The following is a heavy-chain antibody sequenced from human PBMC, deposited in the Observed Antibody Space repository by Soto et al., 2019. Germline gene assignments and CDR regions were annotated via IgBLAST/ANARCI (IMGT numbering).Heavy chain of an antibody. CDR3: ARDRYSSSWYRNGFDY. CDR2: INPSGGST. CDR1: GYTFTSYY. J-gene: IGHJ4*02. Sequence: QVQLVQSGAEVKKPGASVKVSCKASGYTFTSYYMHWVRQAPGQGLEWMGIINPSGGSTSYAQKFPGRVTMTGXTXTRXVYTELSSLRSEDTAVYYCARDRYSSSWYRNGFDYWGQGTLVTVSS. D-gene: IGHD6-13*01. V-gene: IGHV1-46*01.